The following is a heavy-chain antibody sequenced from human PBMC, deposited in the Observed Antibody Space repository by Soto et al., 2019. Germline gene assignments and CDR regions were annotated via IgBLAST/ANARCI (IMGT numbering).Heavy chain of an antibody. CDR2: INHSGST. J-gene: IGHJ4*02. CDR1: GGSFSGYY. V-gene: IGHV4-34*01. D-gene: IGHD4-17*01. CDR3: ARGPGTTTVTTFDY. Sequence: QVQLQQWGAGLLKPSETLSLTCAVYGGSFSGYYWSWIRQPPGQGLEWIGEINHSGSTNYNPSLKSRVTISVDTSKNQFSLKLSSVTAADTAVYYCARGPGTTTVTTFDYWGQGTLVTVSS.